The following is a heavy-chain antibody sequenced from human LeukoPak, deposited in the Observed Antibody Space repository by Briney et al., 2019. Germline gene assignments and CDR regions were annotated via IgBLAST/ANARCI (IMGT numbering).Heavy chain of an antibody. Sequence: SETLSLTCAVYGGSFSGYYWSWIRQPPGKGLEWIGYIYYSGSTNYNPSLKSRVTISVDTSKNQFSLKLNSVTAADTAVYYCARYPNYFDSSGSYAFDIWGQGTMVTVSS. J-gene: IGHJ3*02. CDR1: GGSFSGYY. CDR3: ARYPNYFDSSGSYAFDI. V-gene: IGHV4-59*08. D-gene: IGHD3-22*01. CDR2: IYYSGST.